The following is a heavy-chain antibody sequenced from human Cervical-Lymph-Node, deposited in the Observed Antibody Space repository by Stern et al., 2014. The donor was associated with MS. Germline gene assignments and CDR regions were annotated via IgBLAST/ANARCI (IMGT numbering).Heavy chain of an antibody. J-gene: IGHJ5*01. Sequence: VQLVQSGGGVVQPGRSLRLSCSASGFTFSSYGMHWVRQIPGKGLEWVALISSDGTEEFYAYSVKGRFTISRDNSKKTLYLQMNGLRAEDTAVYSCAKRRDGFNYLASWGQGTLVTVSS. CDR1: GFTFSSYG. V-gene: IGHV3-30*18. CDR3: AKRRDGFNYLAS. CDR2: ISSDGTEE. D-gene: IGHD5-24*01.